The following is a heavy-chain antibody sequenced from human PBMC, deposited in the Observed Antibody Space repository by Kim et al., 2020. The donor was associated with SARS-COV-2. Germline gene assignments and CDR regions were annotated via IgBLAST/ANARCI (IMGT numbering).Heavy chain of an antibody. J-gene: IGHJ3*02. V-gene: IGHV4-31*01. CDR2: NYYSGST. CDR1: GGSISSGGYY. Sequence: SETLSLTCTLSGGSISSGGYYWSWIRQHPGKGLEWIGYNYYSGSTYYNPSLKSPVTISVDTSKNQFSLKLSSVTAADTAVYYCARDHRTDAFDIWGQGTMVTVSS. CDR3: ARDHRTDAFDI.